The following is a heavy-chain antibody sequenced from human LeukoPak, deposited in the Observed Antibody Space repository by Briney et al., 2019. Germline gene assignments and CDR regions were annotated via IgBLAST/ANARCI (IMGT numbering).Heavy chain of an antibody. Sequence: GGSLRLSCAASGFTFGSDYMSWVRQAPGKGLEWVSVIYSGGSTYYADSVKGRFTISRDKSKNTVYLQMNSLRFEDTAMYYCARNWFDPWGQGTLVTVSS. CDR2: IYSGGST. J-gene: IGHJ5*02. CDR1: GFTFGSDY. V-gene: IGHV3-53*05. CDR3: ARNWFDP.